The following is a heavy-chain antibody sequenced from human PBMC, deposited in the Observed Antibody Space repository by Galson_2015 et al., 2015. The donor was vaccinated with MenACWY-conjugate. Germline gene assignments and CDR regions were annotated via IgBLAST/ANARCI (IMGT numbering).Heavy chain of an antibody. Sequence: SLRLSCAASGFTFSHYGMHWVRQAPGKGLEWVTEISYDGNNKYYADSVKGRFTISRDNSKNTVSLQMNGLTTEDMAVYFSARVLTTSWTRQFDYWGQRTLVTVPS. J-gene: IGHJ4*02. CDR1: GFTFSHYG. CDR2: ISYDGNNK. CDR3: ARVLTTSWTRQFDY. D-gene: IGHD4-11*01. V-gene: IGHV3-30*03.